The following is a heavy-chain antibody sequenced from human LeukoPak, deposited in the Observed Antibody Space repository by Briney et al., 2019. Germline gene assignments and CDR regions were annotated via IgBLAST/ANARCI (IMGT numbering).Heavy chain of an antibody. Sequence: PGGSLRLSCAASGFTFSDYYMTWIREAPGKGLEWVSHISNSDSYDSTIYYAYSVKGRFTISRDHAKSSLYLEMNSLRAEDTAVYYCARVTGGGNVAYWYFDLWGRGTLVTVS. CDR3: ARVTGGGNVAYWYFDL. CDR1: GFTFSDYY. CDR2: ISNSDSYDSTI. J-gene: IGHJ2*01. D-gene: IGHD4-23*01. V-gene: IGHV3-11*04.